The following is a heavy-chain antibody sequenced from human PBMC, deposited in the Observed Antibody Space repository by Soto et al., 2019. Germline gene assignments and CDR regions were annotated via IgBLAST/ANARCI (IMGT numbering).Heavy chain of an antibody. D-gene: IGHD3-22*01. Sequence: GGSLRLSCAASGFTFSSYAMSWVRQAPGKGLEWVSVIYSGGSTYYADSVKGRFTISRDNSKNTLYLQMNSLRAEDTAVYYCARNYYDSSGGFDYWGQGTLVTVSS. CDR2: IYSGGST. V-gene: IGHV3-53*01. CDR3: ARNYYDSSGGFDY. J-gene: IGHJ4*02. CDR1: GFTFSSYA.